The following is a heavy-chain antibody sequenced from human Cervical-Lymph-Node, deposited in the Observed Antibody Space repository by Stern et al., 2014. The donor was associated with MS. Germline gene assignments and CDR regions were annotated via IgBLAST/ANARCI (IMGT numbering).Heavy chain of an antibody. CDR2: ISAYNSNT. CDR1: GYTFTSYG. V-gene: IGHV1-18*01. J-gene: IGHJ5*02. D-gene: IGHD5-12*01. CDR3: ARDLLATISGGFDP. Sequence: QVQLVQSGAEVKKPGASVKVSCKASGYTFTSYGISWVRQAPGQGLEWMGWISAYNSNTNYAQNLQGRVTMTTDTSTSTAYMELRSLGSDDTAVYYCARDLLATISGGFDPWGQGTLVTVSS.